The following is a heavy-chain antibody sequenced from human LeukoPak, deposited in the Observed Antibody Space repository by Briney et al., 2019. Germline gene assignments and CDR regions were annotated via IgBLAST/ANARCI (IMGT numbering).Heavy chain of an antibody. CDR3: AREGPTPSDSGGYPAENYFDY. D-gene: IGHD3-22*01. J-gene: IGHJ4*02. CDR1: GYTFTSYY. V-gene: IGHV1-46*01. CDR2: INPSGGST. Sequence: ASVKVSCKASGYTFTSYYMHWVRQAPGQGLEWMGIINPSGGSTSYARKFQGRVTMTRDTSTSTVYMELSSLRSEDTAVYYCAREGPTPSDSGGYPAENYFDYWGQGTLVAVSS.